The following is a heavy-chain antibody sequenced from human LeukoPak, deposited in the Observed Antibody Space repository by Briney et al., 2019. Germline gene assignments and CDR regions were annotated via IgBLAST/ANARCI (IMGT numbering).Heavy chain of an antibody. J-gene: IGHJ4*02. V-gene: IGHV5-51*01. D-gene: IGHD6-13*01. CDR3: ASSIAAAGTSFDY. Sequence: GASLQISCKGSGYSFTSYWIGWVRQLPGKGLEWMGIIYPGDSDTRYSPSFQGQVTISADKSISTAYLQWSSLKASDTAMYYCASSIAAAGTSFDYWGQGTLVTVSS. CDR2: IYPGDSDT. CDR1: GYSFTSYW.